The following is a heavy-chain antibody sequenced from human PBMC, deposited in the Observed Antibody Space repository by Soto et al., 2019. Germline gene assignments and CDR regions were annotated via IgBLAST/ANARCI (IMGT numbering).Heavy chain of an antibody. CDR1: GFTFTRYS. CDR2: ITSSGSYV. D-gene: IGHD3-3*02. V-gene: IGHV3-21*01. J-gene: IGHJ6*02. CDR3: VKDEGIEAMDV. Sequence: PGGSLRLSCAASGFTFTRYSMNWVRQAPGKGLEWVASITSSGSYVYYADSVKGRFSASRDNAKNSLSLQMDSLRPDDTAIYFCVKDEGIEAMDVWGQGTTVTVSS.